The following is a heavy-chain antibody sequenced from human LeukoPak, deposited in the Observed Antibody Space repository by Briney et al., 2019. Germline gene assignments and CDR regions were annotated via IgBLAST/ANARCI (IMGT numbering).Heavy chain of an antibody. V-gene: IGHV3-48*01. CDR2: ISTTGTI. D-gene: IGHD5-24*01. J-gene: IGHJ4*02. CDR3: ARGKGWLQSSYYFDY. CDR1: GFTFSSSS. Sequence: GGSLRLSCAASGFTFSSSSMNWVRQAPGKGLEWVSYISTTGTIDYADSVKGRFTVSRDNAKNSLYLQMNSLRAEDTAVYYCARGKGWLQSSYYFDYWGQGTLATVSS.